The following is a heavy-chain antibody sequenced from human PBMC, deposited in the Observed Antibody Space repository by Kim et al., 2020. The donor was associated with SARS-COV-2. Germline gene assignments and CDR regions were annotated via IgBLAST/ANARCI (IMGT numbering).Heavy chain of an antibody. D-gene: IGHD2-21*02. CDR3: GRDRGVTATY. J-gene: IGHJ4*02. CDR2: ETT. V-gene: IGHV3-49*02. Sequence: ETTDYAASVKGRFTISRDDSKNITFLQMDSLTADDTAVYYCGRDRGVTATYRGQGTLVTVSS.